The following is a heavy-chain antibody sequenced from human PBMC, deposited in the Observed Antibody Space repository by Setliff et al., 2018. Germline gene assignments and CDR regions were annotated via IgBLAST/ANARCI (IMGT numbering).Heavy chain of an antibody. Sequence: ASVKVSCKASGYTFTSYGISWVRQAPGQGLEWMGWISAYNGNTNYAQKLQGRVTMTTDTSTSTAYMELRSLRSDDTAVYYCARAYSCGYSRSYYFDYWGQGTLVTVSS. CDR2: ISAYNGNT. V-gene: IGHV1-18*01. J-gene: IGHJ4*02. CDR1: GYTFTSYG. D-gene: IGHD2-21*02. CDR3: ARAYSCGYSRSYYFDY.